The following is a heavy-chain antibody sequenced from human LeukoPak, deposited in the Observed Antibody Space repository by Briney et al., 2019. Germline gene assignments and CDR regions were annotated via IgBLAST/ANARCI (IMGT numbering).Heavy chain of an antibody. CDR2: IYSGGST. D-gene: IGHD3-10*01. CDR1: GFTVSTNY. J-gene: IGHJ4*02. Sequence: GGSLRLSCGASGFTVSTNYMSWVRQAPGRGLEWVSVIYSGGSTYYADSVKGRFTISRDNSKNTLFLQMNSLRAGDTAVYYCARGTVTMVDYWGQGTLVTVSS. CDR3: ARGTVTMVDY. V-gene: IGHV3-66*01.